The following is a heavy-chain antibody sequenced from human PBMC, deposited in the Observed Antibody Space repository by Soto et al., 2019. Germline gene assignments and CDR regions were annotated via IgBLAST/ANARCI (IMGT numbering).Heavy chain of an antibody. CDR3: TKRSAVTAGSKFDY. J-gene: IGHJ4*02. V-gene: IGHV3-23*01. D-gene: IGHD4-17*01. CDR1: GFTFSTYA. Sequence: GGSLRLSCATSGFTFSTYAMSWVRQAPGQGLEWVSTIEGGDASPYYADSVKGRFTISRGNSKSTVYLQMNSLRAGDTAIYYCTKRSAVTAGSKFDYWGQGALVTVSS. CDR2: IEGGDASP.